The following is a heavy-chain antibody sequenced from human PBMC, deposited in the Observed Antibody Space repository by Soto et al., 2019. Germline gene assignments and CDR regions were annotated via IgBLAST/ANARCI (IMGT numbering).Heavy chain of an antibody. D-gene: IGHD6-6*01. CDR3: ARDVLLAYYGMDV. CDR1: GYTFTSYA. V-gene: IGHV1-3*05. Sequence: QVQLVQSGAEEKKPGASVKVSCKASGYTFTSYAMHWVRQAPGQRLEWMGWINAGYGNTKYSQKFQGRVTITRDTSASTAYMELSSLRSEDTAVYYCARDVLLAYYGMDVWGQGTTVTVSS. CDR2: INAGYGNT. J-gene: IGHJ6*02.